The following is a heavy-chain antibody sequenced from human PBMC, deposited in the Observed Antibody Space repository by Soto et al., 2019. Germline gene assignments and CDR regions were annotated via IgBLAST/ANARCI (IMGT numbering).Heavy chain of an antibody. CDR2: IYAAGST. V-gene: IGHV3-66*01. D-gene: IGHD1-1*01. CDR1: GFTVSGNY. J-gene: IGHJ3*02. CDR3: ASDIFKTGATGVFDI. Sequence: EVQLVESGGGLVQPGGSLRLSCAASGFTVSGNYMSWVRQAPGQGLEWVSVIYAAGSTYYIDSVNGRFTISRDKSKNTLYLQMNSLRAEDTAVYYCASDIFKTGATGVFDIWGQGTRVTVSS.